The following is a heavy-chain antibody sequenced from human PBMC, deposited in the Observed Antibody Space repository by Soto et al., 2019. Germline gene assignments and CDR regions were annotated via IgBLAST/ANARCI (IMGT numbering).Heavy chain of an antibody. CDR2: IYWNDDK. CDR3: AHSLANYDFWSGYLRGWFDP. Sequence: PTLVNPTQTLTLTCTFSGFSLSTSGVGVGWIRQPPGKALEWLALIYWNDDKRYSPSLKSRLTITKDTSKNQVVLTMTNMDPVDTATYYCAHSLANYDFWSGYLRGWFDPWGQGTLVTVSS. J-gene: IGHJ5*02. D-gene: IGHD3-3*01. CDR1: GFSLSTSGVG. V-gene: IGHV2-5*01.